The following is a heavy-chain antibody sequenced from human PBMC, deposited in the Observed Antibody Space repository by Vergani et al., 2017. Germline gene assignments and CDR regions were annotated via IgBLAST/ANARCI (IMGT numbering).Heavy chain of an antibody. D-gene: IGHD3-22*01. CDR1: GYTLTELT. Sequence: QVQLVQSGAEVKKPGASVKVSCKVSGYTLTELTMHWVRQAPGKGLEWMGGFDPEDGETIYAQKFQGRVTMTEDKSTDTAYMELSSLRSEDTAVYYCATDSQYYYDSSGYLRGRGFDYWGQGTLVTVSS. CDR2: FDPEDGET. V-gene: IGHV1-24*01. J-gene: IGHJ4*02. CDR3: ATDSQYYYDSSGYLRGRGFDY.